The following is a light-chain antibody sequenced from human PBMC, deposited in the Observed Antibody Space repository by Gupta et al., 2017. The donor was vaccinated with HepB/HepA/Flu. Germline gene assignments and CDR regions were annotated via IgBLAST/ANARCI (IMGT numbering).Light chain of an antibody. CDR1: QGISSY. Sequence: AIRMTQSPSSFSASTGDRVTITCRASQGISSYLAWYQQKSGKAPKLLIYAASTLQSGVPSRFSGSGSGTDFTLTISCLQSEDFATYYCQQYYSYPPTFGQGTKVEIK. J-gene: IGKJ1*01. CDR2: AAS. CDR3: QQYYSYPPT. V-gene: IGKV1-8*01.